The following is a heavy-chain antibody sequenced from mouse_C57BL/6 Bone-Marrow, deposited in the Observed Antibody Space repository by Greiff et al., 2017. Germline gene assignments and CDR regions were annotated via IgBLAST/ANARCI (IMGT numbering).Heavy chain of an antibody. CDR2: ISSGGSYT. Sequence: DVKLVESGGDLVKPGGSLKLSCAASGFTFSSYGMSWVRQTPDKRLEWVATISSGGSYTYYPDSVKGRFTISRDNAKNTLYLQMSSLKSEDTAMYDCARQGYRSYFDYWGQGTTLTVSS. D-gene: IGHD2-12*01. CDR3: ARQGYRSYFDY. J-gene: IGHJ2*01. CDR1: GFTFSSYG. V-gene: IGHV5-6*02.